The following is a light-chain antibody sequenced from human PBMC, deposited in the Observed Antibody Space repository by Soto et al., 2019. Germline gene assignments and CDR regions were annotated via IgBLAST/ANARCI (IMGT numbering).Light chain of an antibody. J-gene: IGKJ1*01. CDR1: QGIRND. CDR3: LQDYNYPWT. Sequence: AIQMTQSPSSLSASVGDRVTITCRASQGIRNDLGWYQQKPGKAPKLLLYAASSLQSWVSSRFSGSGSGTDFTLTIISLKTEDFATYYCLQDYNYPWTFGQGTKVEIK. CDR2: AAS. V-gene: IGKV1-6*01.